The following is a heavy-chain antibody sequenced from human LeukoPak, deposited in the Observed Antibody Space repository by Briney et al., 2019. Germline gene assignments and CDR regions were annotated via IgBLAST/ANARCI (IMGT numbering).Heavy chain of an antibody. J-gene: IGHJ2*01. D-gene: IGHD4-17*01. CDR1: GDSVSSNSAA. CDR3: ARDVRMGNGDYEPYWYFDL. V-gene: IGHV6-1*01. CDR2: TYYRSKWYN. Sequence: SQTLSLTCAISGDSVSSNSAAWNWIRQSPSRGLEWLGRTYYRSKWYNDYAVSVKSRITINPDTSKNQFSLQLNSVTPEGTAVYYCARDVRMGNGDYEPYWYFDLWGRGTLVTVSS.